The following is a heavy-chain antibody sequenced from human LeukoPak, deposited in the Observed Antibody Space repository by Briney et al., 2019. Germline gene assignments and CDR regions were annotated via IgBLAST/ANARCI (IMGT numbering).Heavy chain of an antibody. CDR1: GFTFSSYA. Sequence: GRSLRLSCAASGFTFSSYAMHWVRQAPGKGLEWVAVISYDGSNKYYADSVKGRFTISRDNSKNTLYLQMNSLRAEDTAVYYCARDQEQLVKSYNFDYWGQGTLVTVSS. D-gene: IGHD6-6*01. CDR3: ARDQEQLVKSYNFDY. V-gene: IGHV3-30-3*01. J-gene: IGHJ4*02. CDR2: ISYDGSNK.